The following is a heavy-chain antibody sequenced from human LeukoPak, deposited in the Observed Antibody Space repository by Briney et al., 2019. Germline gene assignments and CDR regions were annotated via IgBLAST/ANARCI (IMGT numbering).Heavy chain of an antibody. Sequence: SETLSLTCTVSGGSISSYYWSWIRQPPGKGLEWIGYIYYSGSTNYNPSLKSRVTISVDTSKNQFSLKLSSVTAADTAVYYCAREGLYDSSGYYRPVDYWGQGTLVTVSS. CDR2: IYYSGST. V-gene: IGHV4-59*12. J-gene: IGHJ4*02. D-gene: IGHD3-22*01. CDR3: AREGLYDSSGYYRPVDY. CDR1: GGSISSYY.